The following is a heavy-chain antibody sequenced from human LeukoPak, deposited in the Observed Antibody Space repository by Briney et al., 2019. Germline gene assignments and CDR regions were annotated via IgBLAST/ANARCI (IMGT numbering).Heavy chain of an antibody. CDR1: GGSFSGYY. J-gene: IGHJ4*02. CDR2: IYYSGST. V-gene: IGHV4-59*08. D-gene: IGHD5-24*01. CDR3: ARHSRDGYNFDDY. Sequence: SETLSLTCAVYGGSFSGYYWSWIRQPPGKGLEWIGYIYYSGSTNYNPSLKSRVTISVDTSKNQFSLKLSSVTAADTAVYYCARHSRDGYNFDDYWGQGTLVTVSS.